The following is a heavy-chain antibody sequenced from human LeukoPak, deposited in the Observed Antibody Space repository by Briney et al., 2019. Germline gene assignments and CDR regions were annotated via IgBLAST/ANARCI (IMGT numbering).Heavy chain of an antibody. Sequence: PSETLSLTCTVSGGSISSYYWSWIRQPPGKGLEWIGYIYYSGSTNYNPSLKSRVTISVDTSKNQFSLKLSSVTAADTAVYYCARRSGYGEFLLVDYWGQGTLVTVSS. J-gene: IGHJ4*02. V-gene: IGHV4-59*01. D-gene: IGHD4-17*01. CDR3: ARRSGYGEFLLVDY. CDR2: IYYSGST. CDR1: GGSISSYY.